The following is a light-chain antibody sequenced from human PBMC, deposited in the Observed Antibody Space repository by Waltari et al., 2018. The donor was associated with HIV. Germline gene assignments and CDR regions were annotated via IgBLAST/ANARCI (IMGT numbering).Light chain of an antibody. V-gene: IGLV2-23*02. CDR1: NSDVGNYNL. J-gene: IGLJ2*01. Sequence: QSALTQPASVSGSPGQSITISCTGTNSDVGNYNLVSWYRQHPDKAPKLLIFEVTRRPSGVSDRSSGRKSGNTASLTLSGLQAEDEADYYCCSHAGSDTLGVGGGTKLTVL. CDR2: EVT. CDR3: CSHAGSDTLG.